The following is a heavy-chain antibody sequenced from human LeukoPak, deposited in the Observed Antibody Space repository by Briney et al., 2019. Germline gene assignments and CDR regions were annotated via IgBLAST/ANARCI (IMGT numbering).Heavy chain of an antibody. D-gene: IGHD2-2*01. CDR2: IYYSGST. CDR1: GGSISSGTHY. J-gene: IGHJ6*02. CDR3: ASTHCASPSCYSYYYSGLDV. Sequence: PSETLSLTCAVSGGSISSGTHYWNWIRQHPGKGLEWIAHIYYSGSTYYNPSLKSRATISLDTSKNQFSLKLSSVTAADTAVYYCASTHCASPSCYSYYYSGLDVWGQGTTVSVSS. V-gene: IGHV4-31*11.